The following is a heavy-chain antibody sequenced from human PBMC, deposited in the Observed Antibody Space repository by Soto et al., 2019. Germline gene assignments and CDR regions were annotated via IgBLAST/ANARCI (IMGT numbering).Heavy chain of an antibody. V-gene: IGHV3-64D*06. CDR1: GFTFSSYA. J-gene: IGHJ4*02. CDR2: ISSNGGST. CDR3: VKDHLKTAPARDY. D-gene: IGHD2-2*01. Sequence: GGSLRLSCSASGFTFSSYAMHWVRQAPGKGLEYVSAISSNGGSTYYADSVKGRFTISRDNSKNTLCLQMSSLRAEDTAVYYCVKDHLKTAPARDYWGQGTLVTVSS.